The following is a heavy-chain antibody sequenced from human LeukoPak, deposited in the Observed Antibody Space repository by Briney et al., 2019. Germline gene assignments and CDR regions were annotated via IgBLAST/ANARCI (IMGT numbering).Heavy chain of an antibody. D-gene: IGHD3-9*01. CDR3: ARMAYDILTGYFQPNWFDP. Sequence: ASVKVSCKASGYTFTNYGISWVRQAPGQGLEWMGWISGFNGNTKNVQNFRGRVTMTTDTSTSTAYMELRGLRSDDTAVCYCARMAYDILTGYFQPNWFDPWGQGTLVTVSS. J-gene: IGHJ5*02. V-gene: IGHV1-18*01. CDR1: GYTFTNYG. CDR2: ISGFNGNT.